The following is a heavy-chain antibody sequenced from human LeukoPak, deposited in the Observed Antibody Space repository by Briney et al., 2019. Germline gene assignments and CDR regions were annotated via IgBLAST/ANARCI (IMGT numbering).Heavy chain of an antibody. CDR1: GYTLTELS. J-gene: IGHJ6*02. Sequence: ASGKLSCKVAGYTLTELSMHWVRQAPGKGLEWKGGFDPADGETGYAQKFQGRVSMTEDTSTDTAYMELSSLRSEDTAVYYCATDQRGAGLGFRYGSGSYNGMDVWGQGTTVTVSS. V-gene: IGHV1-24*01. CDR3: ATDQRGAGLGFRYGSGSYNGMDV. CDR2: FDPADGET. D-gene: IGHD3-10*01.